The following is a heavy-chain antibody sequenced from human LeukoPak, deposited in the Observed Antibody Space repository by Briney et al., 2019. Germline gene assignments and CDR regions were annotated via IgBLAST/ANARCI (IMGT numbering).Heavy chain of an antibody. D-gene: IGHD1-1*01. CDR3: ARQPEGTWFDP. Sequence: GESLRISCKGSGYSFTSNWISWVRQMPGKGLEWMGRIDPSDSYTNYSPSFQGHVTISADKSISTAYLQWRSLKASHTAMYYCARQPEGTWFDPWGQGTLVTVSS. CDR1: GYSFTSNW. J-gene: IGHJ5*02. V-gene: IGHV5-10-1*01. CDR2: IDPSDSYT.